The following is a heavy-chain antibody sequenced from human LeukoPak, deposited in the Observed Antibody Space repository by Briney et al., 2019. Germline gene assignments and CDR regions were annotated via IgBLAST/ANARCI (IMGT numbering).Heavy chain of an antibody. CDR1: GFTFSSYW. CDR2: IKQDGSEK. J-gene: IGHJ5*02. V-gene: IGHV3-7*01. CDR3: ARDSGYTSGWYNWFDP. Sequence: GGSLRLSCAASGFTFSSYWMSWVRQAPGKGLEWVANIKQDGSEKYYADSVKGRFTISRDNAKNSLYLQMNSLRVEDTAVYYCARDSGYTSGWYNWFDPWGQGTPVTVSS. D-gene: IGHD6-19*01.